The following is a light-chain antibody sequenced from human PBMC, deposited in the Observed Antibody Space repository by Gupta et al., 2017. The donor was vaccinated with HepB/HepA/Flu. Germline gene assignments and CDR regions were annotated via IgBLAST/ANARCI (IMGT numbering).Light chain of an antibody. CDR2: DSS. CDR3: QQRGDWSLT. Sequence: EIVFTQSSATLSLSPGERATLSCRASQSVSHYLAWYQQRPGQAPRLLIYDSSKGATGVPARFSGSGSGTDFTLTISGLEPEDFAVYFCQQRGDWSLTFGGETKVEIK. J-gene: IGKJ4*01. CDR1: QSVSHY. V-gene: IGKV3-11*01.